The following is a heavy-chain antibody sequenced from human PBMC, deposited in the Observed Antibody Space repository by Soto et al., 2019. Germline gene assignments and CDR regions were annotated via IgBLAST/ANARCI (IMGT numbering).Heavy chain of an antibody. CDR1: GISFINHY. J-gene: IGHJ5*02. CDR2: INPSGSVT. V-gene: IGHV1-46*01. D-gene: IGHD3-22*01. CDR3: ARDERMIVVVTGGWFDP. Sequence: GASVKVSCKASGISFINHYVHWVRQAPGQGPEWMGVINPSGSVTVYALKLQDRVTMTRDTSTSTAYMELRSLTSEDTAMYYCARDERMIVVVTGGWFDPWGQGTLVTVSS.